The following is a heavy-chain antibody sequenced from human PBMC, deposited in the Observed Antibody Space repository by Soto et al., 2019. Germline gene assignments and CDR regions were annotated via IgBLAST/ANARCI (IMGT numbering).Heavy chain of an antibody. CDR1: GFTFRSSA. Sequence: EVQLLESGGGLVQPGGSLRLSCAASGFTFRSSAMSWVRQAPGKGLQWVSAISPSGNYTYYSDSVKGRFAISRDNSKSTLYLQMSGLRAEDTAVYYCAKGRPYFDYCGLGTLVTVSS. J-gene: IGHJ4*02. CDR2: ISPSGNYT. V-gene: IGHV3-23*01. CDR3: AKGRPYFDY.